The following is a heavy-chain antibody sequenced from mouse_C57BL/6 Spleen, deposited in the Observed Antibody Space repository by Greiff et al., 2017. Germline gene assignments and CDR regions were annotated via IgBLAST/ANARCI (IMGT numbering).Heavy chain of an antibody. CDR2: INPGSGGT. J-gene: IGHJ1*03. CDR1: GYAFTNYL. CDR3: ARNYGSSSWYFDV. V-gene: IGHV1-54*01. Sequence: VQLQQSGAELVRPGTSVKVSCKASGYAFTNYLIEWVKQRPGQGLEWIGVINPGSGGTNYNEKFKGKATLTADKSSSTAYMQLSSLTSEDSAVYFCARNYGSSSWYFDVWGTGTTATVSS. D-gene: IGHD1-1*01.